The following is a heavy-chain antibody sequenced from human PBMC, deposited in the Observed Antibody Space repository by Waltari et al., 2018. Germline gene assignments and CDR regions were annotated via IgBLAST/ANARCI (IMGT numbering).Heavy chain of an antibody. Sequence: QVQLVESGGGVVQPGGSLRLSCAASGFTFSSYGMHWVRQAPGKGLEWVAFIRYDGSNKYYADSVKGRFTISRDNSKNTLYLQMNSLKTEDTAVYYCARVMMAPGTFSFENWGQGTLVTVSP. D-gene: IGHD3-16*01. J-gene: IGHJ4*02. V-gene: IGHV3-30*02. CDR3: ARVMMAPGTFSFEN. CDR2: IRYDGSNK. CDR1: GFTFSSYG.